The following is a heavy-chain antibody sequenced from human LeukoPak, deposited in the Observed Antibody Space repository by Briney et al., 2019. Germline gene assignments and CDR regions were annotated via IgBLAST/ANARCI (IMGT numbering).Heavy chain of an antibody. V-gene: IGHV3-49*01. CDR2: IRSKAYGGTT. CDR1: VFILGDEG. D-gene: IGHD3-16*01. J-gene: IGHJ4*02. Sequence: PGRSLRLPCKSSVFILGDEGMSWFRQAPGRGREGVGFIRSKAYGGTTEYTASVKDRSTLSRDDSKSIAYLKIESLKTEDTAVYYCSRDIWRRGFDFWGQGTLVTVSS. CDR3: SRDIWRRGFDF.